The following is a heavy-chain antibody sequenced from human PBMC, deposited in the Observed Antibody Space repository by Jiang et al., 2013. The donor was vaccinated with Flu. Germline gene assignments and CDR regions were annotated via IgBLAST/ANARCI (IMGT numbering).Heavy chain of an antibody. V-gene: IGHV3-64*01. CDR1: GFIFSSST. D-gene: IGHD4-23*01. CDR3: ARGPRWMDALDI. CDR2: INDDGSST. Sequence: VQLLESGGGLVQPGGSLRLSCTASGFIFSSSTVHWVRQAPGKGLEYVSTINDDGSSTYYANSVKGRFTISRDNSKNTLYLQMGSLRHEDMGVYYCARGPRWMDALDIWGQGT. J-gene: IGHJ3*02.